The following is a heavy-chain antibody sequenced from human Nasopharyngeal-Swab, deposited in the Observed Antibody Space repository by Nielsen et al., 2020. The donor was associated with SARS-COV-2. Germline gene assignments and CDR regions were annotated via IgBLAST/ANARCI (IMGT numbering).Heavy chain of an antibody. Sequence: SVKVSCKASGYTFTSYDINWVRQATGQGLEWMGGIIPIFGTANYAQKFQGRVTITADESTSTAYMELSSLRSEDTAVYYCAERDYGMDVWGQGTTVTVSS. CDR3: AERDYGMDV. CDR1: GYTFTSYD. CDR2: IIPIFGTA. J-gene: IGHJ6*02. V-gene: IGHV1-69*13.